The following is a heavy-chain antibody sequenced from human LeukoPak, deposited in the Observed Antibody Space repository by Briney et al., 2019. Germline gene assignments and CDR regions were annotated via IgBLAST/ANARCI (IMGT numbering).Heavy chain of an antibody. D-gene: IGHD3-9*01. CDR1: GGTFSSYA. J-gene: IGHJ3*02. Sequence: ASVKVSCKASGGTFSSYAISWVRQAPGQGLEWMGWISAYNGNTNYAQKLQGRVTMTTDTSTSTAYMELRSLRSDDTAVYYCARDALRYFDWLPGSGAFDIWGQGTMVTVSS. CDR2: ISAYNGNT. CDR3: ARDALRYFDWLPGSGAFDI. V-gene: IGHV1-18*01.